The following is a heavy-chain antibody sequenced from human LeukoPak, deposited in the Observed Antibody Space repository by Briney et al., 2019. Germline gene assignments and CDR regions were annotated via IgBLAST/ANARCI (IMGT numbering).Heavy chain of an antibody. CDR2: ISAYNGNT. CDR3: ARDPSNTSGYQIYFDY. CDR1: GYTFTSYG. J-gene: IGHJ4*02. Sequence: ASVKVSCKPSGYTFTSYGISWVRQAPGQGLEWMGWISAYNGNTNYAQKLQGRITMTTDTSTSTAYMELRSLRSDDTAVYYCARDPSNTSGYQIYFDYWGQGTLVTVSS. D-gene: IGHD3-3*01. V-gene: IGHV1-18*01.